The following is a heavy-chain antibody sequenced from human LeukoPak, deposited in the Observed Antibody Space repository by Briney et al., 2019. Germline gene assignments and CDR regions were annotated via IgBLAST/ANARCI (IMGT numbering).Heavy chain of an antibody. J-gene: IGHJ4*02. CDR2: IRSKIDGGAT. CDR1: GFNVNNAW. CDR3: YTSITDY. D-gene: IGHD2-21*01. V-gene: IGHV3-15*07. Sequence: GGSLRLSCAASGFNVNNAWMSWVRQAPGKGLEWVGRIRSKIDGGATDYAAPVKGRFTISRDDSKNTLYLQMNSLKIEDTAMYYCYTSITDYWGQGTLVTVSS.